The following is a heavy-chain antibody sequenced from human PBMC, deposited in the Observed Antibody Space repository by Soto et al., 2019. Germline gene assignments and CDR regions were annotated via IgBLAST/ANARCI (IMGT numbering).Heavy chain of an antibody. CDR1: GYTFTRYS. V-gene: IGHV1-18*04. CDR2: ISNYNGDT. J-gene: IGHJ5*02. D-gene: IGHD6-19*01. CDR3: ARGDSTGSPTGWFDP. Sequence: ASVKVSCKASGYTFTRYSINWVRQAPGQGLEWVGWISNYNGDTKYAQKFQGRVTLTTDTSTTTTYMDLRSLTSDDTAVYFCARGDSTGSPTGWFDPWGQGTLVTVSS.